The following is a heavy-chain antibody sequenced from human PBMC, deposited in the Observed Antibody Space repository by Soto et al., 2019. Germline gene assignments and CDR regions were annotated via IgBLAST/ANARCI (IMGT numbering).Heavy chain of an antibody. CDR2: INHSGST. V-gene: IGHV4-34*01. CDR3: AKAYHQTYFDY. CDR1: GGSFSGYY. Sequence: QVQLQQWGAGLLKPSETLSLTCAVYGGSFSGYYWSWIRQPPGKGLEWIGEINHSGSTNYNPSLKSRVTISVDTSKNQFSLKLSSVTAADTAVYYCAKAYHQTYFDYWGQGTLVTVSS. D-gene: IGHD2-21*01. J-gene: IGHJ4*02.